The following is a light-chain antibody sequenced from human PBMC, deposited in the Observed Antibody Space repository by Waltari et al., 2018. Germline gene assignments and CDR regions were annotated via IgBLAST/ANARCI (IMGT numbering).Light chain of an antibody. CDR1: PNIDTY. CDR2: AAS. V-gene: IGKV1-39*01. J-gene: IGKJ2*01. Sequence: DIQMTQSPSTLSASVGDRVTMTCRAGPNIDTYLSWYKQRPGRAPRLLIFAASNLHSGVPSRFSGSGSGTEFTLTISTLQLEDFATYYCQQSYTTPQTFGPGTKLDIK. CDR3: QQSYTTPQT.